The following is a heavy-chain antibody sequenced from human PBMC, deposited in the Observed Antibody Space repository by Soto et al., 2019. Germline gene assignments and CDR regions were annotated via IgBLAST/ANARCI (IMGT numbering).Heavy chain of an antibody. V-gene: IGHV3-48*02. J-gene: IGHJ4*02. CDR1: GFTFNSYS. CDR3: ARDRGGYGLFDY. CDR2: ISIGSSSI. D-gene: IGHD5-12*01. Sequence: EVQLVESGGGLVQPGGSLRLACAASGFTFNSYSMNWVRQAPGKGLEWVSYISIGSSSIYYADSVKGRFTISRDNAKNSLYLQMNSLREEDTAVYYCARDRGGYGLFDYWGQGPLVTVSS.